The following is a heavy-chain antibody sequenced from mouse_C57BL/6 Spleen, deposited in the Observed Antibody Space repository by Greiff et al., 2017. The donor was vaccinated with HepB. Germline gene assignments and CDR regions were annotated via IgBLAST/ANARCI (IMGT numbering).Heavy chain of an antibody. CDR1: GFTFSSYG. V-gene: IGHV5-6*01. D-gene: IGHD2-4*01. CDR3: ARSLYYDYDVEAMDY. J-gene: IGHJ4*01. CDR2: ISSGGSYT. Sequence: EVMLVESGGDLVKPGGSVKLSCAASGFTFSSYGMSWVRQTPDKRLEWVATISSGGSYTYYPDSVKGRFTISRDNAKNTLYLQMSSLKSEDTAMYYCARSLYYDYDVEAMDYWGQGTSVTVSS.